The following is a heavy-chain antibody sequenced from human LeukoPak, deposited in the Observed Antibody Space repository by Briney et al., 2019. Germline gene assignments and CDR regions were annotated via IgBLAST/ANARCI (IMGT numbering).Heavy chain of an antibody. V-gene: IGHV4-59*01. D-gene: IGHD3-22*01. J-gene: IGHJ6*02. CDR3: ARALSLDSSHYYGMDV. CDR2: IYYSGST. Sequence: PSETLSLTCTVSGGSISSYYWSWIRQPPGKGLEWIGYIYYSGSTNYNPSLKSRVTISVDTSKNQFSLKLSSVTAADTAVYYCARALSLDSSHYYGMDVWGQGTTVTVSS. CDR1: GGSISSYY.